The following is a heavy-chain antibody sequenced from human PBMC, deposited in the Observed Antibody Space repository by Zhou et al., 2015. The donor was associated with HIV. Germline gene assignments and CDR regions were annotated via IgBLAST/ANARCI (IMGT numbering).Heavy chain of an antibody. CDR3: ASVKLPKPITIFGVVIMHYYYMDV. CDR1: GGTFSSYA. V-gene: IGHV1-69*01. D-gene: IGHD3-3*01. CDR2: IIPIFGTA. J-gene: IGHJ6*03. Sequence: QVQLVQSGAEVKKPGSSVKVSCKASGGTFSSYAISWVRQAPGQGLEWMGGIIPIFGTANYAQKFQGRVTITADESTSTAYMELSSLRSEDTAVYYCASVKLPKPITIFGVVIMHYYYMDVWGKGTTVTVSS.